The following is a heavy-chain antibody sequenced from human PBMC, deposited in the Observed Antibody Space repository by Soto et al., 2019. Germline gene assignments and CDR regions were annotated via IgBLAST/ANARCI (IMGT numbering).Heavy chain of an antibody. Sequence: PGGSLRLSCAASGFTFSSYAMSWVRQAPGKGLEWVSAISGSGGSTYYADSVKGRFTISRDNSKNTLYLQMNSLRAEDTAVYYCAKTVYGDYGVCGFDYWGQGTLVTVSS. D-gene: IGHD4-17*01. J-gene: IGHJ4*02. CDR2: ISGSGGST. V-gene: IGHV3-23*01. CDR1: GFTFSSYA. CDR3: AKTVYGDYGVCGFDY.